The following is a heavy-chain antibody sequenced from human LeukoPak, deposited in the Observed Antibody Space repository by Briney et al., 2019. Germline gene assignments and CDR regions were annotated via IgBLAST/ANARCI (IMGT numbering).Heavy chain of an antibody. CDR2: TYYRSKWYD. J-gene: IGHJ3*01. CDR1: GDSVSSNSAA. CDR3: ARSQGGAFDV. Sequence: SQTLSLTCAISGDSVSSNSAAWNWIRQSPSRGLEWLGRTYYRSKWYDNYAVSVKSRITISPDTSRNQFSLQLNSVTPEDTAVYHCARSQGGAFDVWGQGTMVTVSS. V-gene: IGHV6-1*01.